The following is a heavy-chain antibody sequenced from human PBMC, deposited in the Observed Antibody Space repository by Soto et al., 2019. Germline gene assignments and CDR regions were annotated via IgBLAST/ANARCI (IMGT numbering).Heavy chain of an antibody. Sequence: QVQLVQSGAEVKKPGASVKVSCKASGYTFTSYGISWVRQAPGQGLEWMGWISAYNGNTNYAQKLQGRVTMTTDTFTSTAHMELRTLLAHDTAVYYSARVALAPSLLMGSSSRCCDYWGQGTLVTVSS. CDR3: ARVALAPSLLMGSSSRCCDY. CDR2: ISAYNGNT. V-gene: IGHV1-18*01. D-gene: IGHD6-19*01. CDR1: GYTFTSYG. J-gene: IGHJ4*02.